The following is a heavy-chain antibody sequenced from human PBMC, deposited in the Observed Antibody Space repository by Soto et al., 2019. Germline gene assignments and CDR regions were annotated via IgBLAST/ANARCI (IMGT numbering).Heavy chain of an antibody. CDR3: ASWRSYSGSYCFDY. CDR2: VIPMYDSV. CDR1: GGTFNTYT. D-gene: IGHD1-26*01. V-gene: IGHV1-69*06. Sequence: QVQLVQSGAGVKKPGSSVRVSCEASGGTFNTYTINWVGQAPGRGLEWMGQVIPMYDSVNYAESFQGRDTITADKSTNIAYMELSSLRSEDTALYFCASWRSYSGSYCFDYWGQGTLVIVSS. J-gene: IGHJ4*02.